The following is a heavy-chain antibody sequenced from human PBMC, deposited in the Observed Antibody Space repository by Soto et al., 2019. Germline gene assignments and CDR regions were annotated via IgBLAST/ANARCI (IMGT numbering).Heavy chain of an antibody. V-gene: IGHV4-31*03. D-gene: IGHD3-22*01. J-gene: IGHJ5*02. CDR3: ASIYDSSGYYYGNNWFDP. CDR2: IYYSGST. Sequence: QVQLQESGPGLVKPSQTLSLTCTVSGGSISSGDYYWSWIRQHPGKGLEWIGYIYYSGSTYYNPSLKSRVTIYVDTSKNLFSLKLSSVTAADTDVYYCASIYDSSGYYYGNNWFDPWGQGTLVTVSS. CDR1: GGSISSGDYY.